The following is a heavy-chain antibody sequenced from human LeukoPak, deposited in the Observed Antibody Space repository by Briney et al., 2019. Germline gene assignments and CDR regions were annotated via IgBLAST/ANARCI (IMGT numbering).Heavy chain of an antibody. CDR1: GFTFSSYG. V-gene: IGHV3-30*18. D-gene: IGHD6-19*01. J-gene: IGHJ4*02. Sequence: GRSLRLSCAASGFTFSSYGMHWVRQAPGKGLEWVAVISYDGSNKYYADSVKGRSTISRDNSKNTLYLQMNSLRAEDTAVYYCAKDRSYRRWLVPFDYWGQGTLVTVSS. CDR3: AKDRSYRRWLVPFDY. CDR2: ISYDGSNK.